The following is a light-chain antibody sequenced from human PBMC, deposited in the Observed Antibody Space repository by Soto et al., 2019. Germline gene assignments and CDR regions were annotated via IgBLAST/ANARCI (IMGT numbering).Light chain of an antibody. Sequence: EIVLAHSPATLSLSPWDRATLSCGASQSVSRSYLAWYQQKPGLAPRLIIYDASTRATGIPDRFSGSGSGTDFTLTISRLEPEDFAVYYCQQFSSYPLTFGGGTKVDI. CDR1: QSVSRSY. V-gene: IGKV3D-20*01. CDR2: DAS. CDR3: QQFSSYPLT. J-gene: IGKJ4*01.